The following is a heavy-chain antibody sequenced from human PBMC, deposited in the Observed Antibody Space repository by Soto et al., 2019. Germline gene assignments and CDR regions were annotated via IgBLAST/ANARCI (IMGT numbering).Heavy chain of an antibody. CDR3: AKDLTRQLAYWLDP. J-gene: IGHJ5*02. D-gene: IGHD6-6*01. CDR2: INAHSGVT. Sequence: GASVKVSCKASGFSFTGYYIHWLRQAPGQGLEWMGWINAHSGVTEYAQKFQGRVTLTRDTSIATAYLTLTSLTSDDTALYYCAKDLTRQLAYWLDPWGQGTQVTVSS. V-gene: IGHV1-2*02. CDR1: GFSFTGYY.